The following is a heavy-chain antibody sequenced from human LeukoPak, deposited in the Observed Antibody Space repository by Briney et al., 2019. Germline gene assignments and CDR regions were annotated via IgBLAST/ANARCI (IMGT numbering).Heavy chain of an antibody. V-gene: IGHV4-31*03. J-gene: IGHJ6*04. CDR2: IYYSGST. CDR3: ARDAMVRGVPLYYYGMHV. Sequence: SQTLSLTCTVSGFSISSGGYYWSWLRQHPGKGLEWIGYIYYSGSTYYNPSLKSRVTISVATSKNQCSLELSSVTAAATAVYYCARDAMVRGVPLYYYGMHVWGKGPTVTVSS. D-gene: IGHD3-10*01. CDR1: GFSISSGGYY.